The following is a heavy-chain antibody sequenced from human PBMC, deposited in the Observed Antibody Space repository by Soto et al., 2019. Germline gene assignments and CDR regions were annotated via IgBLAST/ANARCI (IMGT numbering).Heavy chain of an antibody. CDR1: GFTFSDYY. CDR2: ISSSSSTI. J-gene: IGHJ4*02. D-gene: IGHD3-22*01. Sequence: GGSLRLSCAASGFTFSDYYMSWIRQAPGKGLEWVSYISSSSSTIYYADSVKGRFTISRDNAKNSLYLQMNSLRAEDTAVYYWARVYYYDSGSYFGFDYWGQGTRVTVSS. V-gene: IGHV3-11*01. CDR3: ARVYYYDSGSYFGFDY.